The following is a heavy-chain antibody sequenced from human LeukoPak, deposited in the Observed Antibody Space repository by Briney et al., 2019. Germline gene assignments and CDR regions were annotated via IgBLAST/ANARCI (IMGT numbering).Heavy chain of an antibody. CDR3: AREGDTFDI. Sequence: SQTLSLTCTVSGGSISSGSYYWSWIRQPAGKGLEWIGRIYTSGSTNYNPSLKSRVTISVDTSKNQFSLKLSSVTAADTAVYYCAREGDTFDIWGQGTMVTVSS. CDR1: GGSISSGSYY. CDR2: IYTSGST. J-gene: IGHJ3*02. V-gene: IGHV4-61*02.